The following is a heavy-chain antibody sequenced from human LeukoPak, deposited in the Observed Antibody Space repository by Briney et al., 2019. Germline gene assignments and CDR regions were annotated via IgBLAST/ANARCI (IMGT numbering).Heavy chain of an antibody. Sequence: GSSVKVSCKASGGTFSSYAISWVRQAPGQGLEWMGRIIPIFGIANYARKFQGRVTITADKSTSTAYMELSNLRSEDTAAYYCARVPETAYYYDSSGYEFDYWGQGTLVTVSS. D-gene: IGHD3-22*01. V-gene: IGHV1-69*04. CDR1: GGTFSSYA. CDR2: IIPIFGIA. J-gene: IGHJ4*02. CDR3: ARVPETAYYYDSSGYEFDY.